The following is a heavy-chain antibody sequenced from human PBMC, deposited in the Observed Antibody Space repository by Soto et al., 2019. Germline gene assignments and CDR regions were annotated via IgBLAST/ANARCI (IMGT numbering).Heavy chain of an antibody. CDR2: INHSGST. V-gene: IGHV4-34*01. J-gene: IGHJ6*02. CDR3: ARDLWGYCGTDCYPLDV. D-gene: IGHD2-21*02. Sequence: SETLSLTCAVFGGSFSGYYWSWIRQPPGKGLEWIGEINHSGSTNYNPSLKSRVTISVDTSKNQFSLKLSSVTAADTAVYYCARDLWGYCGTDCYPLDVWGQGTTVTVSS. CDR1: GGSFSGYY.